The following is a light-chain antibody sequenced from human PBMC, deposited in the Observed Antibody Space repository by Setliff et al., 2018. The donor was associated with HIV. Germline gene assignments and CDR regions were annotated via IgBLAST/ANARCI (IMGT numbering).Light chain of an antibody. V-gene: IGLV2-14*03. CDR2: DVS. CDR1: SSDVGGYNH. CDR3: SSYTHRNTYV. J-gene: IGLJ1*01. Sequence: QCALTQPASVSGSPGQSITISCSGSSSDVGGYNHVSWYQQHPVKAPTVMIYDVSNRPLGVSNRFSGSKSDNTASLTISGLQAEDEADYFCSSYTHRNTYVFGTGTKV.